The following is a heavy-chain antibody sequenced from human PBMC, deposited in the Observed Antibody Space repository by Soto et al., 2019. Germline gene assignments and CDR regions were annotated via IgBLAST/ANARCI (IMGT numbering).Heavy chain of an antibody. CDR3: ARDQYDFRSGSYYYAMEV. CDR1: DGNVISESHY. J-gene: IGHJ6*02. Sequence: SETQSLTYTVSDGNVISESHYRSWNRQTPGNGLEWIGYIYYTGSTNYNPSLKGRVTMSVDTSRDQVSLRLRSVTRADTAVYYCARDQYDFRSGSYYYAMEVWGQGTKVTVSS. CDR2: IYYTGST. V-gene: IGHV4-61*01. D-gene: IGHD3-3*01.